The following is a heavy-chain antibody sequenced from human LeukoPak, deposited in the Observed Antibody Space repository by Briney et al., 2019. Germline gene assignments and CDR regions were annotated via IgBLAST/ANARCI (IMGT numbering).Heavy chain of an antibody. J-gene: IGHJ5*02. CDR2: IRDNGSTR. D-gene: IGHD5-18*01. Sequence: PGGSLRLSCAASGFSFSRYGLHWVRQAPGKGLEWMAFIRDNGSTRYYADSVKGRFTVSRDNSKNTLYLQMDSLRTEDTAVYYCATGRDHGIQLWYLWGQGTLVTVSS. CDR3: ATGRDHGIQLWYL. V-gene: IGHV3-30*02. CDR1: GFSFSRYG.